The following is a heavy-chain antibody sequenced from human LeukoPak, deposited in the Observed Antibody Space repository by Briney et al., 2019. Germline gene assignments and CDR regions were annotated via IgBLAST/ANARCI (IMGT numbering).Heavy chain of an antibody. CDR3: ASGDDSWSGYWK. V-gene: IGHV1-18*01. J-gene: IGHJ4*02. CDR1: GYTFTSYG. Sequence: GASVKLSCKASGYTFTSYGISWVRQAPGQGLEWRGWISAYNGNTNYAQKLQGRVTMTTDTSTNTAYMELRSLRSDDTAVYYCASGDDSWSGYWKWGEGTLVTASS. CDR2: ISAYNGNT. D-gene: IGHD3-3*01.